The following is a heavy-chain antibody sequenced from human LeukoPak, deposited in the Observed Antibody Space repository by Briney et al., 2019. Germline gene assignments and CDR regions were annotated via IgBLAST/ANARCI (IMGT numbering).Heavy chain of an antibody. CDR3: AKEKSSGWHDAFDI. J-gene: IGHJ3*02. D-gene: IGHD6-19*01. CDR2: IRYDGTNK. CDR1: GFIFSSYG. V-gene: IGHV3-30*02. Sequence: AGSLRLSCAASGFIFSSYGMHWVRQAPGKGLEWVAFIRYDGTNKYYADSVKGRFTISRDDSKNTLYLQMSSLRAEDTAVYYCAKEKSSGWHDAFDIGGQGTTVTVSS.